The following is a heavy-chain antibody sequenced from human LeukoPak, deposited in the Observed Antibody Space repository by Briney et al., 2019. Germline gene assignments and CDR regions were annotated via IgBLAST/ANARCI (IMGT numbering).Heavy chain of an antibody. D-gene: IGHD5-12*01. CDR2: IYSGGST. Sequence: GGSLRLSCAASGFTFSSYSMNWVRQAPGKGLEWVSVIYSGGSTYYADSVKGRFTISRDNSKNTLYLQMNSLRAGDTAVYYCARAGYSGYDSTAWDYWGQGTLVTVSS. J-gene: IGHJ4*02. CDR1: GFTFSSYS. CDR3: ARAGYSGYDSTAWDY. V-gene: IGHV3-66*01.